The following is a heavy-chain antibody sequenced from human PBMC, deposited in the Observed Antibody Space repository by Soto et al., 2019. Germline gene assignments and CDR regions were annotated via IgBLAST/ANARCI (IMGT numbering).Heavy chain of an antibody. V-gene: IGHV1-46*01. Sequence: QVQLVQSGAEVKKPGASVKVSCKASGYTFTSYYMHWVRQAPGPGLEWMGIINPSGGSTSYAQKFQGRLTMTRDTSTSTVYMELSSLGSEDTAVYYCAGDQGDSSGYYSCWFDPWVQGTLVTVSS. CDR1: GYTFTSYY. D-gene: IGHD3-22*01. CDR2: INPSGGST. J-gene: IGHJ5*02. CDR3: AGDQGDSSGYYSCWFDP.